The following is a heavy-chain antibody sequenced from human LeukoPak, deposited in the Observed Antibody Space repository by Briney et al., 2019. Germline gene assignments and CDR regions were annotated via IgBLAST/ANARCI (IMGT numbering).Heavy chain of an antibody. V-gene: IGHV1-69*05. CDR3: ARAGYCSGGSCYYYYYMDV. D-gene: IGHD2-15*01. J-gene: IGHJ6*03. CDR2: IIPIFGTA. CDR1: GGTSITYS. Sequence: GASVKVSCKASGGTSITYSFSWVRQAPGQGLEWMGGIIPIFGTANYAQKFQGRVTITTDESTSTAYMELSSLRSEDTAVYYCARAGYCSGGSCYYYYYMDVWGKGTTVTVSS.